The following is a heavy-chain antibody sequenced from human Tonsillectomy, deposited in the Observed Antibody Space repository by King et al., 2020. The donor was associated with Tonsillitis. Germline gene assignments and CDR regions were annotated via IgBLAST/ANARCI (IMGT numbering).Heavy chain of an antibody. Sequence: VQLQQSGPGLVKPSQTLSLTCAISGDSVSSNSAAWNWIRQSPSRGLEWLGRTYYRSKWYNDYAVSVKSRITINPDTSKNQFSLQLNSVTPEDTAVYSCARVEFRIAAAGTYYYYGMDVWGQGTTVTVSS. V-gene: IGHV6-1*01. CDR3: ARVEFRIAAAGTYYYYGMDV. CDR1: GDSVSSNSAA. J-gene: IGHJ6*02. CDR2: TYYRSKWYN. D-gene: IGHD6-13*01.